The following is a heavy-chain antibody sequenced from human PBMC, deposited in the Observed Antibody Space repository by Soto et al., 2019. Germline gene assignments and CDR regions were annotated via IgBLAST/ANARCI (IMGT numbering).Heavy chain of an antibody. CDR3: ATDIVLVPAAMAGYFDY. CDR2: ISGSGGST. Sequence: EVQLLESGGGLVQPGGSLRLSCAASGFTFSSYAMSWVRQAPGKGLEWVSAISGSGGSTYYADSVKGRFTISRDNSKNTLYLQMNSLRAEDTAVYYCATDIVLVPAAMAGYFDYWGQGTLVTVSS. CDR1: GFTFSSYA. D-gene: IGHD2-2*01. J-gene: IGHJ4*02. V-gene: IGHV3-23*01.